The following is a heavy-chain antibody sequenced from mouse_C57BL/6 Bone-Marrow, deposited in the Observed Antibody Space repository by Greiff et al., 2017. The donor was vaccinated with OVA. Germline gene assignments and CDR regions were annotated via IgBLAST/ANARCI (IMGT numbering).Heavy chain of an antibody. CDR1: GYSITSGYY. Sequence: EVQLVESGPGLVKPSQSLSLTCSVTGYSITSGYYWNWIRQFPGNKLEWMGYISYDGSNNYNPSLKNRISLTRDTSKNQFFLKLNSVTTEDTATYFCARGGESAQATEAWFAYWGQGTLVTVSA. J-gene: IGHJ3*01. D-gene: IGHD3-2*02. CDR2: ISYDGSN. V-gene: IGHV3-6*01. CDR3: ARGGESAQATEAWFAY.